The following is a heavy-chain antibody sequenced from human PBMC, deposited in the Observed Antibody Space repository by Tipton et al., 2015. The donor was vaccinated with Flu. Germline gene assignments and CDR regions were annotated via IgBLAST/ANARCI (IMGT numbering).Heavy chain of an antibody. CDR2: IYYTGRT. CDR1: RGPISGYF. J-gene: IGHJ3*02. CDR3: ARRPYMSSSDLYAFDI. Sequence: TLSLTCTVSRGPISGYFWSWIRQPPGKGLEWIGYIYYTGRTKQNPSLKSRVTISVDTPKNQFSLKLSSVTAADTAIYYCARRPYMSSSDLYAFDIWGQGTMVTVSS. V-gene: IGHV4-59*08. D-gene: IGHD6-6*01.